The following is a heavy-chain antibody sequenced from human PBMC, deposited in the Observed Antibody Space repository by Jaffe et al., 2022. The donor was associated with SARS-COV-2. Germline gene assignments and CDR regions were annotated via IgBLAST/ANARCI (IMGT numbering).Heavy chain of an antibody. J-gene: IGHJ4*02. D-gene: IGHD6-13*01. CDR3: AKVVTSSWPKGSFDY. CDR1: GFMFSSYA. CDR2: IGLSGTSA. Sequence: EVQLLESGGGPVQPGGSLRLSCAASGFMFSSYAMGWVRQAPGKGLEWVSGIGLSGTSAYYADSVKGRFTSSRDDFKNTLYLQMNSLRVEDTALYYCAKVVTSSWPKGSFDYWGQGTLVTVSA. V-gene: IGHV3-23*01.